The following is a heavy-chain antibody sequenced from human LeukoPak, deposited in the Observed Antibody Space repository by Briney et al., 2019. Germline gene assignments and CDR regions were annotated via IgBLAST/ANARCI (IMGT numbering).Heavy chain of an antibody. V-gene: IGHV4-59*01. D-gene: IGHD6-19*01. Sequence: PSETLSLTCTVSGGSISSYYWSWIRQPPGKGLEWIGYIYYSGSTNYNPSLKSRVTISVDTSKNQFSLKLSSVTAADTAVYHCARDVSGWPPAPHFDYWGQGTLVTVSS. J-gene: IGHJ4*02. CDR1: GGSISSYY. CDR3: ARDVSGWPPAPHFDY. CDR2: IYYSGST.